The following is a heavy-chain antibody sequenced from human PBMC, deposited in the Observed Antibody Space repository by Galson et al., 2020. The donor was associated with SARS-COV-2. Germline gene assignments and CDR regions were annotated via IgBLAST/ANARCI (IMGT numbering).Heavy chain of an antibody. D-gene: IGHD3-10*01. CDR2: ISFDGSNK. Sequence: GGSLRLSCAASGFTFSPYAMHWVRQAPGKGLEWVAIISFDGSNKYSTDSVKGRFTISRDNSKHTLFLQMDSLGPDDSAVYYCACDSGIGTFDAFGLWGQGTKVPVSS. V-gene: IGHV3-30*04. CDR1: GFTFSPYA. CDR3: ACDSGIGTFDAFGL. J-gene: IGHJ3*01.